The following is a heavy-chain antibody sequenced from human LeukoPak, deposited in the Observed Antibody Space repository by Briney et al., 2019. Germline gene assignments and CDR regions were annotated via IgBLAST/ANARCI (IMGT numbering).Heavy chain of an antibody. J-gene: IGHJ4*02. CDR2: INTNTGNP. Sequence: VASVKVSCEASGYTFTSYAMNWVRQAPGQGLEWMGWINTNTGNPTYAQGFTGRFVFSLDTSVSTAYLQISSLKAEDTAVYYCASPHGASYYYFDYWGQGTLVTVSS. D-gene: IGHD4/OR15-4a*01. CDR3: ASPHGASYYYFDY. CDR1: GYTFTSYA. V-gene: IGHV7-4-1*02.